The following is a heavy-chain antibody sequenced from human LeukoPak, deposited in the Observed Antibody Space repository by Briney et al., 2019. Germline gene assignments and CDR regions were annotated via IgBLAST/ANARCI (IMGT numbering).Heavy chain of an antibody. CDR2: INSDGSST. J-gene: IGHJ6*03. Sequence: PGGSLRLSCAASGFTFSSYWMHWVRQAPGKGLVWVSRINSDGSSTSYADSVKGRFTISRDNAKNTLYPQMNSLRAEDTAVYYCARQTTSSWYLNRAYMDVWGKGTTVTVSS. CDR1: GFTFSSYW. CDR3: ARQTTSSWYLNRAYMDV. V-gene: IGHV3-74*01. D-gene: IGHD6-13*01.